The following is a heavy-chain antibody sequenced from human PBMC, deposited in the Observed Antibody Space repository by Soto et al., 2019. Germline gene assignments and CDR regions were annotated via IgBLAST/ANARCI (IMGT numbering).Heavy chain of an antibody. CDR2: IYSSGRT. Sequence: VQLQESGPGLVKSSETLSLTCSVSGGSISSYYWTWIRQPPGKGLEWIGYIYSSGRTNYNPSLKSRVTLSVDPSTTQFSLKLNSVTAADTAVYYCASLAYPHYFDFWGRGTLDTVSS. CDR1: GGSISSYY. J-gene: IGHJ4*02. CDR3: ASLAYPHYFDF. V-gene: IGHV4-59*01.